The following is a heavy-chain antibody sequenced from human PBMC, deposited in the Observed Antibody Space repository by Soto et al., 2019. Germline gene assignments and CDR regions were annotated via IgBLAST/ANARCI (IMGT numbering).Heavy chain of an antibody. J-gene: IGHJ2*01. CDR2: ISAYNGNT. D-gene: IGHD3-10*01. V-gene: IGHV1-18*01. CDR3: ARDPSAGSGYFYL. Sequence: QVQLVPSGAEVKKPGASVKVSCKASGYTFTSYGISWVRQSPGKGLEWMGWISAYNGNTNYEQKLQGRGTMTTDTSTSTAYMERRSLRSDDTAVYYCARDPSAGSGYFYLWGRGTLVTVSS. CDR1: GYTFTSYG.